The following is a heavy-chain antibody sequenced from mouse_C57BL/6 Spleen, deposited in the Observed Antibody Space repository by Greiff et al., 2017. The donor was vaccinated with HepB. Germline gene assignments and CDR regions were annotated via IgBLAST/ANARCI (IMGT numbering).Heavy chain of an antibody. CDR1: GYAFSSYW. D-gene: IGHD2-3*01. J-gene: IGHJ4*01. Sequence: QVHVKQSGAELVKPGASVKISCKASGYAFSSYWMNWVKQRPGKGLEWIGQIYPGDGDTNYNGKFKGKATLTADKSSSTAYMQLSSLTSEDSAVYFCARVYEDAMDYWGQGTSVTVSS. CDR3: ARVYEDAMDY. V-gene: IGHV1-80*01. CDR2: IYPGDGDT.